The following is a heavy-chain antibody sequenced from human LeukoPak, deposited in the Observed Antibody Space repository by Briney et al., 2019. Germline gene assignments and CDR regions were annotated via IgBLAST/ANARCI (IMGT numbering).Heavy chain of an antibody. V-gene: IGHV3-23*01. J-gene: IGHJ4*02. CDR2: ISGSGGST. CDR1: GFTFSSYG. Sequence: SGGSLRLSCAASGFTFSSYGMSWVRQAPGKGLEWVSAISGSGGSTYYADSVKGRFTISRDNSKNTLYLQMNSLRAEDTAVYYCAKPNYYGSGSYYFDYWGQGTLVTVSS. CDR3: AKPNYYGSGSYYFDY. D-gene: IGHD3-10*01.